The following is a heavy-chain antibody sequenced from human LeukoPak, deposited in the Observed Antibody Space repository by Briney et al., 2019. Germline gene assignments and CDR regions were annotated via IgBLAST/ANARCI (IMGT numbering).Heavy chain of an antibody. J-gene: IGHJ4*02. CDR2: IIPILGIA. CDR3: AREFGYSSGWYGDNLHLDY. Sequence: GASVKVSCKASGGTFSSYAISWVRQAPGQGLEWMGRIIPILGIANYAQKFQGRVTITADKSTSTAYMELSSLRSEDTAVYYCAREFGYSSGWYGDNLHLDYWGQGTLVTVSS. V-gene: IGHV1-69*04. CDR1: GGTFSSYA. D-gene: IGHD6-19*01.